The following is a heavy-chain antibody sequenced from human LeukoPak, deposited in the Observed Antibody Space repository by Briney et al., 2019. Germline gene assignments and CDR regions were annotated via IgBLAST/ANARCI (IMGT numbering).Heavy chain of an antibody. V-gene: IGHV3-7*01. J-gene: IGHJ4*02. Sequence: GGSLRLSCAASGFNFSSFWMNWVRQVPGKGLEWVANINHDGSDKCYVDSVKGRFTISRDNAKNSLYLEVHSLRAEDTAIYYCARNTYYDFWSRHYGLDFWGQGTLVTVSS. D-gene: IGHD3-3*01. CDR3: ARNTYYDFWSRHYGLDF. CDR2: INHDGSDK. CDR1: GFNFSSFW.